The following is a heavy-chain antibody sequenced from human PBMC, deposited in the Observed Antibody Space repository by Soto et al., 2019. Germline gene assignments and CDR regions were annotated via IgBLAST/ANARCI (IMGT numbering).Heavy chain of an antibody. CDR2: ISVTGSGT. J-gene: IGHJ4*02. D-gene: IGHD4-17*01. CDR3: ARTTTTKSRDY. CDR1: GFTFSSYI. Sequence: GSLRLSCAASGFTFSSYIINWVRQAPGKGLEYVSSISVTGSGTYYADSVKGRFTISRDNSKNTLYLQMNSLRVEDTAVYYCARTTTTKSRDYWGQGTLVTVSS. V-gene: IGHV3-23*01.